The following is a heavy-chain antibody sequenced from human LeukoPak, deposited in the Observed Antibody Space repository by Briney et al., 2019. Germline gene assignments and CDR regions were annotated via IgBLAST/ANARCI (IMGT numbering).Heavy chain of an antibody. Sequence: ASVKVSCKASGGTFSSYAINWVRQAPGQGLEWMGGITPIFGSAKYAQKFQDRVTITADESTSTVYMEVSSLRSEDTAVYYCARDHRLQLENWFDPWGQGTLVIVSS. CDR2: ITPIFGSA. J-gene: IGHJ5*02. CDR3: ARDHRLQLENWFDP. CDR1: GGTFSSYA. D-gene: IGHD6-13*01. V-gene: IGHV1-69*13.